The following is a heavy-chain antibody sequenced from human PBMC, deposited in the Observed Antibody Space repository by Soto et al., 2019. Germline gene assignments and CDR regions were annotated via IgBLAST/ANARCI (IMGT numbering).Heavy chain of an antibody. J-gene: IGHJ4*02. CDR2: IYHSGST. D-gene: IGHD6-13*01. CDR1: GGSISSSNW. V-gene: IGHV4-4*02. Sequence: QVQLQESGPGLVKPSGTLSLTCAVSGGSISSSNWWSWVRQPPGKGLEWIGEIYHSGSTNYNPSLQSRVTISVDKSKNQFSLKLSSLTAADTAVYYCARAAMGGSSWPFDYWGQGTLVTVSS. CDR3: ARAAMGGSSWPFDY.